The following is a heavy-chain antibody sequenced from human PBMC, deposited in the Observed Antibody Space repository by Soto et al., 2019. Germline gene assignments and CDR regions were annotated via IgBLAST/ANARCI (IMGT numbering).Heavy chain of an antibody. Sequence: MTFNFCGFCISTRKMCVSWIRQPPGKALEWLALIDWDDDKYYSTSLKTRLTISKDTSKNQVVLTMTNMDPVDTSTYFCARIDSSSGNTYYLDYWGQGTLVTVSS. CDR1: GFCISTRKMC. V-gene: IGHV2-70*01. J-gene: IGHJ4*02. D-gene: IGHD6-6*01. CDR2: IDWDDDK. CDR3: ARIDSSSGNTYYLDY.